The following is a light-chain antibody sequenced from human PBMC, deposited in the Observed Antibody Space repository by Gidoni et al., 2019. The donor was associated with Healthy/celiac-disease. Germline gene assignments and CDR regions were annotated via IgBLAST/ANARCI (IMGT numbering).Light chain of an antibody. CDR1: QSVSSN. CDR2: GAS. J-gene: IGKJ4*01. CDR3: QQYNNWPPLT. Sequence: EIVMTQSQATLSVSPGERATLSCRASQSVSSNLAWYQQKPGQAPRLLIYGASTRATGIPARFSGSGSGTEFTLTLSSLQSEDFAVYYCQQYNNWPPLTFGGGTKVEIK. V-gene: IGKV3-15*01.